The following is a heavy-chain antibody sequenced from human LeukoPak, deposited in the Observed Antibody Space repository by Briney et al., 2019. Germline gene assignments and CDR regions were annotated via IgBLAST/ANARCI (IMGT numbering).Heavy chain of an antibody. V-gene: IGHV3-23*01. CDR2: ISSGGSP. D-gene: IGHD6-13*01. Sequence: GGSLRLSCVASGFTFSTYALSWVRQAPGKGLEWVSAISSGGSPYYADSANGRFTISRDNSKNTLYLQMNSLRAEDTALYYCAKAAAAPGFDFWGQGTLVTVSS. CDR3: AKAAAAPGFDF. J-gene: IGHJ4*02. CDR1: GFTFSTYA.